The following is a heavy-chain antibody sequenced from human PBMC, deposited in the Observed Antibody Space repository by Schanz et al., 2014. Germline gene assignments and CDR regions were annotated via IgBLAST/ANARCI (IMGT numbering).Heavy chain of an antibody. V-gene: IGHV1-69*08. J-gene: IGHJ6*02. CDR1: GGTFSSST. CDR3: AKVDRTRYYAMDV. Sequence: QVQLVQSGAEVKKPGSSVKVSCKASGGTFSSSTLTWVRQAPGQGLEWMGRIIPILDKTNYAQKFQGRVTMTADKSTSTVYMEVSGLRSEDTAVYYCAKVDRTRYYAMDVWVQGTTVTVS. D-gene: IGHD3-9*01. CDR2: IIPILDKT.